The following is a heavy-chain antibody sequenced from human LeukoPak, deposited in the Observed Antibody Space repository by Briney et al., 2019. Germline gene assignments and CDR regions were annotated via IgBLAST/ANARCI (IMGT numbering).Heavy chain of an antibody. V-gene: IGHV4-59*01. D-gene: IGHD3-22*01. J-gene: IGHJ6*03. CDR2: MYYSGST. CDR3: ARSSEGRYYYDSSGFSYYYYYMDV. Sequence: SETLSLTCTVSGGSINSYFWSWIRQPPGKGLEWIGYMYYSGSTYYNPSLRSRVTISVDTSKNQFSLKLSSVTAADTAVYYCARSSEGRYYYDSSGFSYYYYYMDVWGKGTTVTISS. CDR1: GGSINSYF.